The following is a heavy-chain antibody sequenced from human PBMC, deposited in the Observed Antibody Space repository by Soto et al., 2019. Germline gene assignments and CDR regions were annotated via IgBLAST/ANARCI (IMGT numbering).Heavy chain of an antibody. Sequence: QLQLQESGPGLVKPSETLSLTCTVSGGSISSSSNHWDWIRQPPGKGLEWIGNIYYSENTYYNPSLKSRVTISVDTSKNQFSLRLTSVTAADTAVYYCATHPPYGPLDHWGQGTLVTVSS. J-gene: IGHJ4*02. D-gene: IGHD4-17*01. CDR3: ATHPPYGPLDH. V-gene: IGHV4-39*01. CDR1: GGSISSSSNH. CDR2: IYYSENT.